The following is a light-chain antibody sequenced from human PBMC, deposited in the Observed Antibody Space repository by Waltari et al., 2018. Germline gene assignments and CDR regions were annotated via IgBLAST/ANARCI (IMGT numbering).Light chain of an antibody. J-gene: IGKJ1*01. V-gene: IGKV3-20*01. CDR1: QSVGRT. CDR2: GAS. Sequence: EIVLTQSPGTLSLSPGERATLSCRASQSVGRTLAWYQQKPGQAPRLLIYGASSRATDIPDRFSGSGSGTDFSLTISRLEPEDFAVYYCQQYVTLPATFGQGTKLEI. CDR3: QQYVTLPAT.